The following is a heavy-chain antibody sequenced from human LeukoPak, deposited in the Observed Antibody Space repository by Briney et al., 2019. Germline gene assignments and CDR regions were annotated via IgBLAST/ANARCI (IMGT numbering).Heavy chain of an antibody. Sequence: SETLSLTCTVSGGSISSGGYYWSWIRQHPGKGLEWIGYIYYSGSTYCNPSLKSRVTISVDTSKNQFSLKLSSVTAADTAVYYCARAGKGIVVVPAASSYIDYWGQGTLVTVSS. D-gene: IGHD2-2*01. J-gene: IGHJ4*02. CDR3: ARAGKGIVVVPAASSYIDY. CDR2: IYYSGST. CDR1: GGSISSGGYY. V-gene: IGHV4-31*03.